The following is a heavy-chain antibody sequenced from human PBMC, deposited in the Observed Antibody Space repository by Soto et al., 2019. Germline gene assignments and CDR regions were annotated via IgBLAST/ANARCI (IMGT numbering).Heavy chain of an antibody. CDR2: ISGSGGSR. Sequence: PGGSLILSFAASGFTFSIYAMSLVRQAQGKGLEWVSAISGSGGSRYYADSVKGRFTISRDNSKNTLYLQMNSLRAEDTAVYYCPKDSRYSSGWPTFDYWGQGTLVTVSS. V-gene: IGHV3-23*01. J-gene: IGHJ4*02. D-gene: IGHD6-19*01. CDR1: GFTFSIYA. CDR3: PKDSRYSSGWPTFDY.